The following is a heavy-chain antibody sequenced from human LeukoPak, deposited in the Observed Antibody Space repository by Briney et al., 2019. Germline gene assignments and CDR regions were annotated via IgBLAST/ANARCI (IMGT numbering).Heavy chain of an antibody. CDR1: GGSINNGGYS. V-gene: IGHV4-30-2*01. Sequence: SETLSLTCAVSGGSINNGGYSWSWIRQPPGKGLEWIGYMYHSGSTYYNPSLRSRVTISVDRSKNQFSLKLNSVTAADTAVYCCARALGYYGSGTPYFDYWGQGALVIVSS. D-gene: IGHD3-10*01. CDR3: ARALGYYGSGTPYFDY. J-gene: IGHJ4*02. CDR2: MYHSGST.